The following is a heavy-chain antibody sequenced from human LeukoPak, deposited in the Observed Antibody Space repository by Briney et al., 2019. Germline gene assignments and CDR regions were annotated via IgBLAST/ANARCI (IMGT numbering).Heavy chain of an antibody. Sequence: PGGSLRLSCAASGITFTNAWLTWVRQAPGKGLEWVGRVKTKGDGCAADYAAPVKGRFTISRDDSTKTLYLQMNSLKTEDTAVYYCTTDRMIYATNWAVSWFDPWGQGTLVTVSS. D-gene: IGHD2-8*01. CDR1: GITFTNAW. V-gene: IGHV3-15*01. J-gene: IGHJ5*02. CDR2: VKTKGDGCAA. CDR3: TTDRMIYATNWAVSWFDP.